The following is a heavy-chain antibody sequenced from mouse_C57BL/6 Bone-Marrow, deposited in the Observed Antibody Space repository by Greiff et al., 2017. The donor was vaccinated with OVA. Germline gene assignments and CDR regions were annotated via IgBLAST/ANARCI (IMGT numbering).Heavy chain of an antibody. Sequence: EVQLVESGGGLVKPGGSLKLSCAASGFTFSSYAMSWVRQTPEKRLEWVATISDGGSYTYYPDNVKGRFTISRDNAKNNLYLQMSHLKSEDTAMYYCARAMDYYAMDYWGQGTSVTVSS. CDR2: ISDGGSYT. CDR1: GFTFSSYA. V-gene: IGHV5-4*01. CDR3: ARAMDYYAMDY. J-gene: IGHJ4*01.